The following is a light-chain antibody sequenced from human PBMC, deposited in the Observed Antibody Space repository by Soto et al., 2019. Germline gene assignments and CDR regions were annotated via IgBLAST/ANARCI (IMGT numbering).Light chain of an antibody. J-gene: IGKJ4*01. CDR3: QQRYVWLT. CDR1: QSISTY. Sequence: IVLTQSPATLSLSPGERATLSCRAGQSISTYLAWYQQKSGQAPRLLIYDASNRATGTPARFSGSGSGTDFTLTISSLEPKDSAVYYCQQRYVWLTFGGGTKVDIK. V-gene: IGKV3-11*01. CDR2: DAS.